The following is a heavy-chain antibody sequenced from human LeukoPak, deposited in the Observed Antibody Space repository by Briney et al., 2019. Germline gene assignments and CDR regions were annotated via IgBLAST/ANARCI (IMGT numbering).Heavy chain of an antibody. Sequence: GGSLRLSCAASGFTFDDYAMHWVRQAPGKGLEWVSGISWNSGSIGYADSVKGRFTISRDNAKNSLYLQMNSLRAEDTALYYCAKDRAGYYGSGSLDYWGQGTLVTVSS. D-gene: IGHD3-10*01. CDR2: ISWNSGSI. J-gene: IGHJ4*02. V-gene: IGHV3-9*01. CDR1: GFTFDDYA. CDR3: AKDRAGYYGSGSLDY.